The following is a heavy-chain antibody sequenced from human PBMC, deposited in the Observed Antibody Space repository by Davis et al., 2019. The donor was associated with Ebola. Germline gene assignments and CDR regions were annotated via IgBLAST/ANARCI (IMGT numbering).Heavy chain of an antibody. CDR3: ARGGDGSGSYLGYYYGMDV. CDR1: GYTFTGYY. D-gene: IGHD3-10*01. Sequence: AASVKVSCKASGYTFTGYYMHWVRQAPGQGLEWMGWINPNSGGTNYAQKFQGWVTMTRDTSISTAYMELSRLRSDDTAVYYCARGGDGSGSYLGYYYGMDVWGQGTTVTVSS. V-gene: IGHV1-2*04. J-gene: IGHJ6*02. CDR2: INPNSGGT.